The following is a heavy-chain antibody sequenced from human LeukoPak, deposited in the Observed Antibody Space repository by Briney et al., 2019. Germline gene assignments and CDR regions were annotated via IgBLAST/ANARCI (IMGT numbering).Heavy chain of an antibody. CDR2: ISYDGSNE. Sequence: PGGSLRLFYAASGFPFSNYGMHWARQAPGKGREWVAVISYDGSNEYYADSVKGRFPISRDNSKNTLYLQMNSLRAEDTAVYYCAGSWFYRDYFEYWGQGTLVTVSS. D-gene: IGHD3-10*01. V-gene: IGHV3-30*03. CDR1: GFPFSNYG. CDR3: AGSWFYRDYFEY. J-gene: IGHJ4*02.